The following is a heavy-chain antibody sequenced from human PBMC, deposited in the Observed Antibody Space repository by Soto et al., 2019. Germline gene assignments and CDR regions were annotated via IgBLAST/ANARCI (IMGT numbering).Heavy chain of an antibody. CDR3: ARLDYGDYSGREYYFDY. V-gene: IGHV4-59*08. D-gene: IGHD4-17*01. CDR1: GGSISSYY. J-gene: IGHJ4*02. CDR2: IYYSGST. Sequence: SETLSLTCTVSGGSISSYYWSWIRQPPGKGLEWIGYIYYSGSTNYNPSLKSRVTISVDTSKNQFSLKLSSVTAADTAVYYCARLDYGDYSGREYYFDYWGQGTLVTVSS.